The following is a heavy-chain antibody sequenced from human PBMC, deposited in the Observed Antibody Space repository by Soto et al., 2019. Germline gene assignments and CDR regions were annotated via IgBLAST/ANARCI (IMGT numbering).Heavy chain of an antibody. J-gene: IGHJ4*02. CDR1: GGSFSGYY. CDR2: INHSGST. D-gene: IGHD2-8*01. V-gene: IGHV4-34*01. Sequence: SETLSLTCAVYGGSFSGYYWSWIRQPPGKGLEWIGEINHSGSTNYNPSLKSRVTISVDTSKNQFSLKLSSVTAADTAVYYCARGGMGPLFEALDYWGQGTLVTVSS. CDR3: ARGGMGPLFEALDY.